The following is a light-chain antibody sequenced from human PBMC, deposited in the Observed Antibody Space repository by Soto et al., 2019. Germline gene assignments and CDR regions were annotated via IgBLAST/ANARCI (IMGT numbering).Light chain of an antibody. Sequence: DITVYKLPSALSGSVGDRVTIPCRASQTISSWLAWYQQKPGKAPKLLIYKASTLKSGVPSRFSGSGSGTEFTLTIISLQPDDFATYYCQQYTIHSDAFGQGANV. J-gene: IGKJ1*01. CDR3: QQYTIHSDA. V-gene: IGKV1-5*03. CDR2: KAS. CDR1: QTISSW.